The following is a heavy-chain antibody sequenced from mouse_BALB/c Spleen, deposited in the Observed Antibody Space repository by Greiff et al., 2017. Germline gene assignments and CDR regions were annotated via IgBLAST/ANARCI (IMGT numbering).Heavy chain of an antibody. CDR2: ISSGGSYT. CDR3: ARRADGAWFAY. Sequence: EVKLVESGGGLVKPGGSLKLSCAASGFTFSSYAMSWVRQTPEKRLEWVATISSGGSYTYYPDSVKGRFTISRDNAKNTLYLQMSSLRSEDTAMYYCARRADGAWFAYWGQGTLVTVSA. CDR1: GFTFSSYA. V-gene: IGHV5-9-3*01. J-gene: IGHJ3*01.